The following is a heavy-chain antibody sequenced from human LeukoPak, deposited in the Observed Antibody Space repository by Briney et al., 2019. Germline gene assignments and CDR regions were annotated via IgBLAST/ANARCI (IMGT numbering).Heavy chain of an antibody. V-gene: IGHV3-23*01. CDR2: ISGSGGST. CDR3: AKDFLDNRERPYYMDV. Sequence: GGSLRLSCAASGFTLSSYAMSWVRQAPGKGLVWVSGISGSGGSTYHADSARGRFTISRDNSKNTLYLQMNSLRAEDTAVYYCAKDFLDNRERPYYMDVWGKGTTVTVSS. J-gene: IGHJ6*03. CDR1: GFTLSSYA. D-gene: IGHD1-1*01.